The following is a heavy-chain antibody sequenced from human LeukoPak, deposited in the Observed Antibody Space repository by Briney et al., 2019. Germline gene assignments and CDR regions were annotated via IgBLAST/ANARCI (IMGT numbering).Heavy chain of an antibody. V-gene: IGHV4-39*07. Sequence: PSETLSLTCTISGGSISSSSYYWGWIRQPPGKGLEWIGSIYYSGSTYYNPSLKSRVTISVDTSKNQFSLKLSSVTAADTAVYYCARRPFPVRYCSGGSCSEPWGQGTLVTVSS. D-gene: IGHD2-15*01. CDR2: IYYSGST. CDR3: ARRPFPVRYCSGGSCSEP. CDR1: GGSISSSSYY. J-gene: IGHJ5*02.